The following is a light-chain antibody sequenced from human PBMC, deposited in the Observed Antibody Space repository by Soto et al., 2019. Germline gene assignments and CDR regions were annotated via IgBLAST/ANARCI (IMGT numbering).Light chain of an antibody. CDR3: SSYGGSTNYV. CDR2: EVS. V-gene: IGLV2-8*01. Sequence: QSALTQPPSASGSPGQSVTISCTGTSSDVGGYKYVSWYQQHPGKAPKLMIYEVSKRPSGVPDRFSGSKSGNTASLPVSGIQAEDEADYYCSSYGGSTNYVFGTGTKATVL. CDR1: SSDVGGYKY. J-gene: IGLJ1*01.